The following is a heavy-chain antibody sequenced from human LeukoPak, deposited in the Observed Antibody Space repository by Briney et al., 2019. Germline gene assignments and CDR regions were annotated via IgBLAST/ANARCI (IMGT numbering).Heavy chain of an antibody. CDR1: GFTFSSYS. V-gene: IGHV3-7*01. D-gene: IGHD1-7*01. CDR2: IKQGGSEK. CDR3: ASYNWNYNWFDP. Sequence: PGGSLRLSCAASGFTFSSYSMNWVRQAPGKGLEWVANIKQGGSEKYYVDSVKGRFTISRDNAKNSLYLQMNSLRAEDTAVYYCASYNWNYNWFDPWGQGTLVTVSS. J-gene: IGHJ5*02.